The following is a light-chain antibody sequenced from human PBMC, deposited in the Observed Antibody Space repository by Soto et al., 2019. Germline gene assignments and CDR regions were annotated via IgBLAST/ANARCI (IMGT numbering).Light chain of an antibody. Sequence: EIVLTQSPGTLSLFPGERATLSCRASQSVRSSYLAWYQQKLGQAPSLLIYGVSNRATGIPDRFSGSGSGTDFTLTISRLESEDFAVYYCQQYGTSPRTFGQGTKVEIK. CDR2: GVS. CDR1: QSVRSSY. CDR3: QQYGTSPRT. J-gene: IGKJ1*01. V-gene: IGKV3-20*01.